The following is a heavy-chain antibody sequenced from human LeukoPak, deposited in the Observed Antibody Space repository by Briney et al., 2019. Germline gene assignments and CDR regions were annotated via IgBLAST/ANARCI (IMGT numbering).Heavy chain of an antibody. CDR1: GGSVSTYPYY. CDR3: ARLPTGYPNWFDP. D-gene: IGHD3-9*01. Sequence: SETLSLICTVCGGSVSTYPYYWAWIRQSPGKGLEWIGNVFSRGTTYYNPSLKSRVTISMDTSKNQFSLILNSVTAADTAIYFCARLPTGYPNWFDPWGQGTLVTVSS. J-gene: IGHJ5*02. V-gene: IGHV4-39*01. CDR2: VFSRGTT.